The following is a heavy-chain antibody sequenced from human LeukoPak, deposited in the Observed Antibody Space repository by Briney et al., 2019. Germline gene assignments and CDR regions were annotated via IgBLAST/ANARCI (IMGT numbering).Heavy chain of an antibody. CDR1: GGSISSYY. D-gene: IGHD4-17*01. CDR2: IYHSGTT. Sequence: SETLSLTCTVSGGSISSYYWSWIRQHSGKGLEWVGFIYHSGTTYYNPSLKSRLTISVDVSKNQFSLKLTSLTAADTAVYYCARSGTTVTYWYFDLWGRGTLVTVSS. CDR3: ARSGTTVTYWYFDL. V-gene: IGHV4-59*06. J-gene: IGHJ2*01.